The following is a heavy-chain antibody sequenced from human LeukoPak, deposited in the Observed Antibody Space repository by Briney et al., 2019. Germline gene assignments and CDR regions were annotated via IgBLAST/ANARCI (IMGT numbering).Heavy chain of an antibody. D-gene: IGHD3-10*01. Sequence: PSETLSLTCAVYGGSFSGYYWSWIRQPPGKGLEWIGEINHSGSTNYNPSLKSRVTISVDTSKNQFSLKLSSVTAADTAVYYCASVGNYYGSGGWFDPWGQGTLVTVSS. CDR2: INHSGST. CDR3: ASVGNYYGSGGWFDP. J-gene: IGHJ5*02. CDR1: GGSFSGYY. V-gene: IGHV4-34*01.